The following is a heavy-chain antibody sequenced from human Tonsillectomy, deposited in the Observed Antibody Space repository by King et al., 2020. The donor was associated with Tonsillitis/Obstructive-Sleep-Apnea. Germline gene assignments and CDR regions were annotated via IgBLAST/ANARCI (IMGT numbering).Heavy chain of an antibody. CDR2: IKQDGSEK. J-gene: IGHJ6*02. Sequence: QLVQSGGGLVQPGGSLRLSCAASGFTFSSYWMSWVRQAPGKGLEWVANIKQDGSEKYYVDSAKGRFTISRDNAKNSLYLQMNSLRAEDTAVYYCAREGSNYVRGMDVWGQGTTVTVSS. CDR3: AREGSNYVRGMDV. CDR1: GFTFSSYW. V-gene: IGHV3-7*03. D-gene: IGHD4-11*01.